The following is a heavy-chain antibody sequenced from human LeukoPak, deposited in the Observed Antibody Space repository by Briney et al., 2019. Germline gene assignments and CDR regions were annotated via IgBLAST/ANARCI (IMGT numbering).Heavy chain of an antibody. CDR1: GSRFTSYW. V-gene: IGHV5-51*01. Sequence: GGPRKISCKGSGSRFTSYWSGWARQMHGKGLEWLGIFYPGDSDTSYSPSFQGQATISADKFISTAYLQWSGLQASARAMYYCARREDYSDYDYFDYWGQGTLVTVSS. CDR2: FYPGDSDT. J-gene: IGHJ4*02. D-gene: IGHD4-11*01. CDR3: ARREDYSDYDYFDY.